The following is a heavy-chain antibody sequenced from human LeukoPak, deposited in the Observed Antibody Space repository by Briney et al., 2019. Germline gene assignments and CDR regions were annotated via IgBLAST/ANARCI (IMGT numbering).Heavy chain of an antibody. Sequence: PSETLSLTCTVSGGSVSSGSYYWSWIRQPPGKGLEWIGWNYYSGSTNENPSLKSRLTISVDSSNNQFSQTISPGTDADTAVYYCARAGPRRAGYNVDYWGQGTLVTVSS. CDR2: NYYSGST. CDR1: GGSVSSGSYY. V-gene: IGHV4-61*01. D-gene: IGHD5-24*01. J-gene: IGHJ4*02. CDR3: ARAGPRRAGYNVDY.